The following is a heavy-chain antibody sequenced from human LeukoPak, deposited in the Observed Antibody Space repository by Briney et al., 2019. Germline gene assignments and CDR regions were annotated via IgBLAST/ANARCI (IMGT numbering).Heavy chain of an antibody. Sequence: GGSLRLSCAASGLTVSSYGMTWVRQAPGKGLEWVSAFSATDGSAQYAESVKGRFTISRDNSKNSLYLQMNSLRDEDTAVYYCAKAGIAAAGTGAFDVWGQGTMVTVSS. CDR1: GLTVSSYG. D-gene: IGHD6-13*01. CDR3: AKAGIAAAGTGAFDV. CDR2: FSATDGSA. J-gene: IGHJ3*01. V-gene: IGHV3-23*01.